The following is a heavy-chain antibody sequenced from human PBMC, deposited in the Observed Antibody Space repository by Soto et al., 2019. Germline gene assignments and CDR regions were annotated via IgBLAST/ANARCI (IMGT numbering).Heavy chain of an antibody. D-gene: IGHD3-9*01. J-gene: IGHJ6*02. Sequence: QVQLVQSGAEAKKPGASVKVCCKASGYTFTGYYMHWVRQAPGQGLEWMGWINPNSGGTNYAQKFQARVTMIKETTNRTAYVELSSLGSNATNVYYCAREWVDILAGYYYGMDVWGQGTTVTVCS. V-gene: IGHV1-2*02. CDR2: INPNSGGT. CDR3: AREWVDILAGYYYGMDV. CDR1: GYTFTGYY.